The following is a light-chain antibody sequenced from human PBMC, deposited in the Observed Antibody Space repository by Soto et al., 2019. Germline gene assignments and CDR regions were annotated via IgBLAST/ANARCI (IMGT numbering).Light chain of an antibody. CDR3: QLRGT. J-gene: IGKJ1*01. CDR2: DAS. CDR1: QSVSNY. Sequence: EIVLTQSPATLSLSPGERATLSCRASQSVSNYLAWYQQKPGQAPRLLIYDASNRATGIPAKFSGSEAGTDFTLTISSLEPEDFAVYYCQLRGTFGQGTKVEIK. V-gene: IGKV3-11*01.